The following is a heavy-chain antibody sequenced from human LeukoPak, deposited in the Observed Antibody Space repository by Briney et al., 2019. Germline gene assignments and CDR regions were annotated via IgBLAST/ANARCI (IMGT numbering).Heavy chain of an antibody. CDR1: GFTVSSNY. Sequence: GGSLRLSCAASGFTVSSNYMSWVRQAPGKGLEWVSVIYSGGSTYYADSVKGRFTISRDNAKNSLYLQMNSLRAEDTAVYYCARGLGATTGLYFQHWGQGTLVTVSS. CDR2: IYSGGST. J-gene: IGHJ1*01. V-gene: IGHV3-66*01. CDR3: ARGLGATTGLYFQH. D-gene: IGHD1-26*01.